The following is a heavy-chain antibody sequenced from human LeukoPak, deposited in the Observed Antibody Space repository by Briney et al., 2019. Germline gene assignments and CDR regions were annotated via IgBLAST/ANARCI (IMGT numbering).Heavy chain of an antibody. CDR1: GYTFSGYW. CDR2: INSDGSTT. CDR3: ARVIYSGWQGELSD. D-gene: IGHD6-19*01. J-gene: IGHJ4*02. Sequence: GGSLRLSCAASGYTFSGYWMHWVRQAPGKGLVWVSRINSDGSTTSYADSVMGRFTISRDNAKNTLYLQMNSLRAEDTAVYYCARVIYSGWQGELSDWGQGTLVTVSS. V-gene: IGHV3-74*01.